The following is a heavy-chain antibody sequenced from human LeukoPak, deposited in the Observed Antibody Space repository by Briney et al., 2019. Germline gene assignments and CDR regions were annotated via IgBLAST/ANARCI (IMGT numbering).Heavy chain of an antibody. CDR1: GGTFSSYA. V-gene: IGHV1-69*04. Sequence: SVKVSCTASGGTFSSYAISWVRQAPGQGLVWMGRIIPIFGIANYAQKFQGRVTITADKSTRTAYMELSSLRSEDPAVYYCARDSAHYFDYWGQGTLVTVSS. CDR2: IIPIFGIA. J-gene: IGHJ4*02. CDR3: ARDSAHYFDY.